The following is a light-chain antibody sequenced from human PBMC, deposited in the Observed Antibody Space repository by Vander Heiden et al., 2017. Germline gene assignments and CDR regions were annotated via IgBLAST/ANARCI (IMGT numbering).Light chain of an antibody. Sequence: EIVMTQSPATLSVSPGERATLSCRASQSVSSDLAWYQQKPCQAPRLLIYGASTRATGIPARFSGSGYGTEFTLTISSRQSEDFAVYYCQQDNNWPPSTFGQGTKLEIK. CDR1: QSVSSD. J-gene: IGKJ2*01. CDR2: GAS. CDR3: QQDNNWPPST. V-gene: IGKV3-15*01.